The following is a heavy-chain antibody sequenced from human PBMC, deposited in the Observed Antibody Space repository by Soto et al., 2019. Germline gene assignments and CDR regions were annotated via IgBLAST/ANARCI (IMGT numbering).Heavy chain of an antibody. CDR1: GASISSSSSF. Sequence: SETLCLTCSVSGASISSSSSFGDWIRQPPGKGPEWIGSVYYSGATYYNPSLKSRVTISIDTSKDQFTLKLTSVTAADTAVYYCARHVYGSGTYYRRPFDSWGQGTLVT. J-gene: IGHJ4*02. CDR3: ARHVYGSGTYYRRPFDS. CDR2: VYYSGAT. D-gene: IGHD3-10*01. V-gene: IGHV4-39*01.